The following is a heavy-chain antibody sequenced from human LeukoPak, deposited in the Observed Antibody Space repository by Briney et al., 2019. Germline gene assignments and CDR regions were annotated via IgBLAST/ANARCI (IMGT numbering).Heavy chain of an antibody. Sequence: SETLSLTCTVSGGSISSSSYYWGWIRQPPGKGLEWIGSIYYSGSTYYNPSLKSRVTISVDTSKNQFSLKLSSVTAADTAVYYCARSSSSEKWGFDPWGQGTLVTVSS. J-gene: IGHJ5*02. D-gene: IGHD6-13*01. CDR3: ARSSSSEKWGFDP. CDR1: GGSISSSSYY. V-gene: IGHV4-39*07. CDR2: IYYSGST.